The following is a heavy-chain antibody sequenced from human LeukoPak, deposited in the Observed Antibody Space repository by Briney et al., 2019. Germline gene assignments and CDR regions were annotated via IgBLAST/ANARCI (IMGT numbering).Heavy chain of an antibody. CDR1: GFTFSDHY. CDR2: TRNKANSYTT. Sequence: GGSLRLSCAASGFTFSDHYMDWVRQAPGKGLEWVGRTRNKANSYTTEYAASVKGRFTISRDDSKNSLDLQMNSLKTEDTAVYYCARDYADAFDIWGQGTMVTVSS. D-gene: IGHD2-2*01. CDR3: ARDYADAFDI. V-gene: IGHV3-72*01. J-gene: IGHJ3*02.